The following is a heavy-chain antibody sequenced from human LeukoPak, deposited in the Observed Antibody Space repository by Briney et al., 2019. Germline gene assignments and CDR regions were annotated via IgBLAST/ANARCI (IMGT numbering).Heavy chain of an antibody. CDR1: GYSISSGYD. CDR3: ARVAYSSSWDAFDI. CDR2: ISHTGST. J-gene: IGHJ3*02. D-gene: IGHD6-13*01. V-gene: IGHV4-38-2*02. Sequence: PSETLSLTCSVSGYSISSGYDWGWIRRPPGKGLEWIGSISHTGSTYYNPSLKRRVTISVDTSKNQFSLKLSSVTAADTAFYYCARVAYSSSWDAFDIWGQGTMLTVSS.